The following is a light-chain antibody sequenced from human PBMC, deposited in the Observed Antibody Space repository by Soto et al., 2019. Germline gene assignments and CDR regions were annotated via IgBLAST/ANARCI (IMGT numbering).Light chain of an antibody. CDR3: ATWSDSLKGWV. CDR1: SSDIGSNS. V-gene: IGLV1-44*01. CDR2: AND. Sequence: HSVLTQPPSASRTPGQRVTIPCSGSSSDIGSNSVNWYQQLPGAAPRLLIYANDHRPSGVPDRFSASKSGTSASLAISGVRSEDEAFYYCATWSDSLKGWVFGGGTKVTVL. J-gene: IGLJ3*02.